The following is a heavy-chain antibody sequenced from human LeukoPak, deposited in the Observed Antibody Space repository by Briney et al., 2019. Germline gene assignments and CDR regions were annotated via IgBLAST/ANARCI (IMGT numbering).Heavy chain of an antibody. J-gene: IGHJ4*02. D-gene: IGHD3-16*02. Sequence: GGSLRLSCAASGFTFSNAWMSWVRQAPGKGLEWVGRSKSKTDGATTDYAAPVKGRFAISRDDSRSTIYLQMNSLKTEDTAVYYCTALVPNYDYVWGSYRYNEKWGQGTLVTVSS. CDR3: TALVPNYDYVWGSYRYNEK. CDR1: GFTFSNAW. V-gene: IGHV3-15*01. CDR2: SKSKTDGATT.